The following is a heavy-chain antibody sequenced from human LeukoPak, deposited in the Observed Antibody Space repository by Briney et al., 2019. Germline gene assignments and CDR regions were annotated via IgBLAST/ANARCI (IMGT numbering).Heavy chain of an antibody. V-gene: IGHV3-23*01. Sequence: PGGSLRLSCAASGFTFSSYAMSWVRQAPGKGLEWVSAISGSGGSTYYADSVKGRFTISRDNSKNTLYLQMNSLRAEDTAVYYCARIDYSNYARGYWGQGTLVTVSS. D-gene: IGHD4-11*01. CDR3: ARIDYSNYARGY. J-gene: IGHJ4*02. CDR2: ISGSGGST. CDR1: GFTFSSYA.